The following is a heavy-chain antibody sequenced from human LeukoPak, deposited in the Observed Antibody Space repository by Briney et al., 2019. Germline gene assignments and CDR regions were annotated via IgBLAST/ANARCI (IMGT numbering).Heavy chain of an antibody. V-gene: IGHV4-30-4*02. CDR1: GGSISSGDYY. CDR2: IYYSGST. Sequence: TSETLSLTCTVSGGSISSGDYYWSWIRQPPGKGLEWIGYIYYSGSTYYNPSLKSRVTISVDTSRNLFSLKVNSVTSADTAVYYCARVGFVVVPEALGYWFDPWGQGTLVTVSS. D-gene: IGHD2-2*01. CDR3: ARVGFVVVPEALGYWFDP. J-gene: IGHJ5*02.